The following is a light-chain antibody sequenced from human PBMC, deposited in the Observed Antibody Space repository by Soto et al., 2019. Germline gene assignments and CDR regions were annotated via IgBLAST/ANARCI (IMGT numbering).Light chain of an antibody. CDR3: CSYAGSSTPVL. J-gene: IGLJ3*02. Sequence: QSVLTQPASVSGSPGQSITISCTGTSSDVGSYNLVSWYQQHPGKAPKLMIYEGSKRPSGVSNRFSGSKSGNMASLTISGLQAEDEADYYCCSYAGSSTPVLFGGGTKLTVL. CDR1: SSDVGSYNL. V-gene: IGLV2-23*01. CDR2: EGS.